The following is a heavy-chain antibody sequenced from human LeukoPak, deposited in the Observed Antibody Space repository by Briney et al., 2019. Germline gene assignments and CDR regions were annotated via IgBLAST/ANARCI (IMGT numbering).Heavy chain of an antibody. CDR3: ARDRGDSSGWYLWNY. J-gene: IGHJ4*02. D-gene: IGHD6-19*01. CDR2: VRFDGRET. CDR1: GFTFSRYD. Sequence: GGSLRLSCVASGFTFSRYDMHWVRQAPGKGLEWLAFVRFDGRETFYADSVNGRFTISRDNSKNTLYLQMNSLRAEDTAVYYCARDRGDSSGWYLWNYWGQGTLVTVSS. V-gene: IGHV3-30*02.